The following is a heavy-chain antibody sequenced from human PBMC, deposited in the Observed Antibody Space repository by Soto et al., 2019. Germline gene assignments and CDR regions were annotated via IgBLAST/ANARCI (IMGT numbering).Heavy chain of an antibody. CDR1: GFTFSSYA. J-gene: IGHJ6*03. D-gene: IGHD2-15*01. Sequence: GGSLRLSCAASGFTFSSYAMSWVRQAPGKGLEWVSAISGSGGSTYYADSVKGRFTISRDNSKNTLYLQMNSLRAEDTAVYYCAKGVVVAAPTSIYYYYYMDVWGKGTTVTVSS. CDR2: ISGSGGST. V-gene: IGHV3-23*01. CDR3: AKGVVVAAPTSIYYYYYMDV.